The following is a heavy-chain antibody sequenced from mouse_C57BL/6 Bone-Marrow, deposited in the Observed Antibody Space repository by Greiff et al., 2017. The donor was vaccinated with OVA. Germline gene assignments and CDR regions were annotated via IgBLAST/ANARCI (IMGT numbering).Heavy chain of an antibody. Sequence: EVQLQQSGAELVRPGASVKLSCTASGFTIKDDYMHWVKQRPEQGLEWIGWIDPENGDTEYASKFQGKATITADTSSNTAYLQLSSLTSEDTAVYYCTTLYGYYFDYWGQGTTLTVSS. V-gene: IGHV14-4*01. J-gene: IGHJ2*01. CDR1: GFTIKDDY. D-gene: IGHD1-1*02. CDR2: IDPENGDT. CDR3: TTLYGYYFDY.